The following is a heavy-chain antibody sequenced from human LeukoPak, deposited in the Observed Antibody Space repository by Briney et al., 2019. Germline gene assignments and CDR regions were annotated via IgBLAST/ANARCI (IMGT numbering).Heavy chain of an antibody. CDR3: ARDTDGGGYNWGVVDY. CDR2: ISYDGSNK. J-gene: IGHJ4*02. CDR1: GFTFSSYA. D-gene: IGHD5-24*01. V-gene: IGHV3-30-3*01. Sequence: GGSLRLSCAASGFTFSSYAIHWVRQAPGKELEWVAFISYDGSNKYYADSVKGRFTISRDNSQNTLYLQMNSLRAEDTAVYYCARDTDGGGYNWGVVDYWGQGTLVTVSS.